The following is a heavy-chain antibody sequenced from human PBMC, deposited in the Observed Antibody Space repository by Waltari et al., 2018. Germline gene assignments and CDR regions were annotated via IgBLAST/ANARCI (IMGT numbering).Heavy chain of an antibody. V-gene: IGHV3-23*04. Sequence: EVQLVESGGGLVQPGGSLRLSCASSGFTFSNFAMTWARQAPGKGRGWVSGVKDSGFTPFYADSVKGRFTISRDNSKNTLYLQMNSLRVEDTAVYYCAKGSESWGAAFDIWGQGTMVTVSS. CDR1: GFTFSNFA. D-gene: IGHD6-13*01. CDR3: AKGSESWGAAFDI. CDR2: VKDSGFTP. J-gene: IGHJ3*02.